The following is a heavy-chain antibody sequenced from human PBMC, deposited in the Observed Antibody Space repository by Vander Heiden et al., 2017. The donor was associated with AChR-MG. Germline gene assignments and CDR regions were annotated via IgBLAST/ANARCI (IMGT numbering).Heavy chain of an antibody. J-gene: IGHJ4*02. Sequence: EVQLVESGGGLVQPGGSRSPPCAASGFTFSSYWMHWVRQAPGKGLVWVSRINREGSSTSYADSVKGRFTISRDNAKNTLYLQMNSLRAEDTAGYYCARTTSGWGQGTLVTVSS. CDR3: ARTTSG. V-gene: IGHV3-74*01. CDR1: GFTFSSYW. D-gene: IGHD4-17*01. CDR2: INREGSST.